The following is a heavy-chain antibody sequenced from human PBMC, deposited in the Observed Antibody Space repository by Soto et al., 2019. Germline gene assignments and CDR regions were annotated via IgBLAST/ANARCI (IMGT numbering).Heavy chain of an antibody. V-gene: IGHV3-66*01. CDR2: IYSGGST. Sequence: LSLTCAASGFTVSSNYMSWVRQAPGKGLEWVSVIYSGGSTYYADSVKGRFTISRDNSKNTLYLQMNSLRAEDTAVYYCARDRPNSSSWYWWFDPWGQGTLVTVSS. J-gene: IGHJ5*02. CDR1: GFTVSSNY. CDR3: ARDRPNSSSWYWWFDP. D-gene: IGHD6-13*01.